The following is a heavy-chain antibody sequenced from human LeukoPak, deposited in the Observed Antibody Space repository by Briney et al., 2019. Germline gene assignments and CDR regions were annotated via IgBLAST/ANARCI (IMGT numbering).Heavy chain of an antibody. D-gene: IGHD3-22*01. V-gene: IGHV3-9*01. CDR2: IGWNSCSI. CDR3: AKGRKRAITMIVVAALDAFDI. Sequence: GGSLRLSCAATGIRFNSCEMNWIRQAPGKGLGWVSGIGWNSCSIGYADSVRGRFTISRDNDKNSLYLQMNSLRDEHTDLYYCAKGRKRAITMIVVAALDAFDIWGQGTMVTVSS. CDR1: GIRFNSCE. J-gene: IGHJ3*02.